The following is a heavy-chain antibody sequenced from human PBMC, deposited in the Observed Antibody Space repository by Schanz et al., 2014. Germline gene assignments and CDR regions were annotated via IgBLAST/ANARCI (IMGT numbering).Heavy chain of an antibody. V-gene: IGHV1-69*04. D-gene: IGHD3-22*01. Sequence: QVQLVQSGAEVKKPGASVKVSCKASGYTFTSYTISWVRQARGQGLEWVGRFIPILDVGNYAQRFQGRVTITADKSSDTAYMELSSLRSEDTAVYYCAREVGLYDRGWFDPWGQGTLVTVSS. CDR2: FIPILDVG. CDR3: AREVGLYDRGWFDP. CDR1: GYTFTSYT. J-gene: IGHJ5*02.